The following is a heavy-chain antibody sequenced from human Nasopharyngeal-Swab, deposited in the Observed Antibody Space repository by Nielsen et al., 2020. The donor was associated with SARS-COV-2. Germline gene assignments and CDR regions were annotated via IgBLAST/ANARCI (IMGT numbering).Heavy chain of an antibody. J-gene: IGHJ4*02. CDR2: INHSGST. CDR3: ARVENSSGWYGYYDY. CDR1: GGSFSGYY. V-gene: IGHV4-34*01. Sequence: SETLSLTCAVYGGSFSGYYWSWIRQPPGKGLGWIGEINHSGSTNYNPSLKSRVTISVDTSKNQFSLKLSSVTAADTAVYYCARVENSSGWYGYYDYWGQGTLVTVSS. D-gene: IGHD6-19*01.